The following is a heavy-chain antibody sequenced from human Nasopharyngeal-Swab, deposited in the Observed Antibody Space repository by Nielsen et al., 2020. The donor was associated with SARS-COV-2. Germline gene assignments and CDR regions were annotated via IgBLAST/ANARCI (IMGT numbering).Heavy chain of an antibody. CDR3: ATGDPTTYWYFDL. D-gene: IGHD4-17*01. V-gene: IGHV3-30*04. CDR1: GFTFSSYA. CDR2: ISYDGSNK. J-gene: IGHJ2*01. Sequence: GESLKISCAASGFTFSSYAMHWVRQAPGKGLEWVAVISYDGSNKYYADSVKGRFTISRDNSKNTLYLQMNSLRAEDTAVYYCATGDPTTYWYFDLWGRGTLVTVSS.